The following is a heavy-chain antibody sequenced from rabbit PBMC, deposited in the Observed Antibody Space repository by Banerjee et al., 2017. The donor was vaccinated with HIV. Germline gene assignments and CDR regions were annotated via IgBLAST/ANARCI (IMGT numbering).Heavy chain of an antibody. Sequence: MCWVRQAPGKGLEWIGTIYGGSSGTTYYASWATGRFTISKTSSTTVPLQMTSLTAADTATYFCARDLAGAIGWNFNLWGQGTLVTVS. D-gene: IGHD4-1*01. V-gene: IGHV1S40*01. CDR3: ARDLAGAIGWNFNL. J-gene: IGHJ4*01. CDR2: IYGGSSGTT.